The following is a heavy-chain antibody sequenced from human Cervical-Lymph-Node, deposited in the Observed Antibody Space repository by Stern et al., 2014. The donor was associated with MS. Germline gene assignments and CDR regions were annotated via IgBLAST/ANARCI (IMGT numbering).Heavy chain of an antibody. CDR2: INAGNGNT. J-gene: IGHJ6*02. D-gene: IGHD3-10*01. CDR1: GYTFTTHV. CDR3: ARGLSGTYYYYGMDV. V-gene: IGHV1-3*01. Sequence: QLVQSGAEVKKPGASVKVSCKASGYTFTTHVLHWVRQAPGQGLEWMGWINAGNGNTVYSQKFQGRLTLTRDTSARTGYMELSSLRSEDTAVYYCARGLSGTYYYYGMDVWGQGTTVTVSS.